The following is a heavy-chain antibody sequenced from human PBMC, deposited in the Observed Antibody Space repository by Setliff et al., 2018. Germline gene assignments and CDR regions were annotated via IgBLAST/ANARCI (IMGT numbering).Heavy chain of an antibody. CDR3: ARFGGSCSSSSCYASDL. D-gene: IGHD2-2*01. J-gene: IGHJ3*01. CDR2: ISPIYDYT. CDR1: GFVFTNYA. V-gene: IGHV1-18*01. Sequence: GASVKVSCKASGFVFTNYAITWVRQAPGQGLEWMGWISPIYDYTNYAQKFQDRVTITADTSTGTGYMELRSLTSDDTAVYFCARFGGSCSSSSCYASDLWGQGTMVTVS.